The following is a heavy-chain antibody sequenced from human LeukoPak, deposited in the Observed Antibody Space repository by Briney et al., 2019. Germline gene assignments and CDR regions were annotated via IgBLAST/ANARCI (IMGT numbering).Heavy chain of an antibody. CDR3: AKSVGAIGWETFDI. CDR2: ISGSGGYT. Sequence: GGSLRLSCAASGFTFTTYAMSWVRQAPGKGLEWVSAISGSGGYTYYADSVKGRFTISRDNSKNTLYLQMNSLRAEDSAEYYCAKSVGAIGWETFDIWGQGTMVTVSS. J-gene: IGHJ3*02. D-gene: IGHD1-26*01. CDR1: GFTFTTYA. V-gene: IGHV3-23*01.